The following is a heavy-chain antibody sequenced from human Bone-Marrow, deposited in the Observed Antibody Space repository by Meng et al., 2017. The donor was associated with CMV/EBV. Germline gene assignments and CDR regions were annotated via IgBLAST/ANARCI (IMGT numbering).Heavy chain of an antibody. D-gene: IGHD3-3*01. Sequence: GSLRLSCAVYGGSFSGYYWSWIRQPPGKGLEWIGEINHSGSTNYNPSLKSRVTISVDTSKNRFSLKLSSVTAADTAVYYCARGRGFFWSDGMDVWGQGNTVTV. V-gene: IGHV4-34*01. CDR1: GGSFSGYY. J-gene: IGHJ6*02. CDR2: INHSGST. CDR3: ARGRGFFWSDGMDV.